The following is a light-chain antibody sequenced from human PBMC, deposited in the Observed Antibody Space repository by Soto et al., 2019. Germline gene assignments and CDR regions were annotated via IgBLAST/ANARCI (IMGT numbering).Light chain of an antibody. V-gene: IGKV1-17*01. CDR3: LQHNSYPLLT. Sequence: DIQMTQSPSYLSASVADRVTSTCRASQGIRHDLGWYQQKPGKAPKRLIYAASSLQSGVPSRFSGSGSGTEFTLTISSLQPEDFATYYCLQHNSYPLLTFGGGTKVEMK. J-gene: IGKJ4*01. CDR2: AAS. CDR1: QGIRHD.